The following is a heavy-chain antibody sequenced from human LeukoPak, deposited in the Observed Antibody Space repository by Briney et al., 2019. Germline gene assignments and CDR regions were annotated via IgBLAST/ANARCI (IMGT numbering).Heavy chain of an antibody. CDR3: ARGGSSGWFDY. CDR2: IYHSGST. D-gene: IGHD6-19*01. V-gene: IGHV4-30-2*01. CDR1: GGSISSGGYY. Sequence: SQTLSLTCTVSGGSISSGGYYWSWIRQPPGKGLEWIGYIYHSGSTYYNPSLKSRVTISVDTSKNQFSLKLSSVTAADTAVYYCARGGSSGWFDYWGQGTLVTVSS. J-gene: IGHJ4*02.